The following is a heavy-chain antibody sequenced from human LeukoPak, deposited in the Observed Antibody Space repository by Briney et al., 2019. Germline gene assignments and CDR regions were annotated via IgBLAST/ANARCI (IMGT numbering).Heavy chain of an antibody. CDR1: GGTFSSYA. Sequence: ASVKVSCKASGGTFSSYAISRVRQAPGQGLEWMGGIIPIFGTANYAQKFQGRVTITADESTSTAYMELSSLRSEDTAVYYCARSRQSSSWYMVDPWGQGTLVTVSS. J-gene: IGHJ5*02. V-gene: IGHV1-69*13. D-gene: IGHD6-13*01. CDR3: ARSRQSSSWYMVDP. CDR2: IIPIFGTA.